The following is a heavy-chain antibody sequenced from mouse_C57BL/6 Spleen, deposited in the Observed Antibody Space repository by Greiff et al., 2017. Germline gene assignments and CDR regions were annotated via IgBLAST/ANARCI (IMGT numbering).Heavy chain of an antibody. J-gene: IGHJ4*01. D-gene: IGHD1-1*01. CDR2: ISSGSSNT. Sequence: EVKLQESGAGLVRPGASLKLSCAASGFTFSDYGMHWVRQAPEQGLEWVAYISSGSSNTYYPDTVKGRSTMARDNAKNTLFLQITSLRSEDTAMYYCERRATVVAPYCAMDYWGQGTSVTVSS. V-gene: IGHV5-17*01. CDR3: ERRATVVAPYCAMDY. CDR1: GFTFSDYG.